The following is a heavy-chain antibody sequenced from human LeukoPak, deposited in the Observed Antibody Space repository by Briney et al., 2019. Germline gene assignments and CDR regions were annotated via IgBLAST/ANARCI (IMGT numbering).Heavy chain of an antibody. D-gene: IGHD3-22*01. V-gene: IGHV6-1*01. CDR2: TYYRSKWYN. CDR3: ARDGSLGWYYDSSGYEHQY. Sequence: SQTLSLTCAISGDSVSSNSATWNWIRQSPSRGLEWLGRTYYRSKWYNDYAVSVKSRITINPDTSKNQFSLQLNSVTPEDTAVYYCARDGSLGWYYDSSGYEHQYWGQGTLVTVSS. J-gene: IGHJ4*02. CDR1: GDSVSSNSAT.